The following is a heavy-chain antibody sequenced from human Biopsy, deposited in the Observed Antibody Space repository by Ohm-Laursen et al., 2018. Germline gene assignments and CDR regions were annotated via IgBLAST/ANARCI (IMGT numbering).Heavy chain of an antibody. CDR1: GDSITTYY. CDR3: ARGSNDFGGLYFPR. D-gene: IGHD4-23*01. V-gene: IGHV4-59*01. Sequence: SETLSLTCTVSGDSITTYYWNWIRQPPGKGLEWIGHISYTGYTSYNASLKSRVTISVDTSRNHFSLRLSSLTAADTAVYHCARGSNDFGGLYFPRWGQGTLLTVSS. J-gene: IGHJ4*02. CDR2: ISYTGYT.